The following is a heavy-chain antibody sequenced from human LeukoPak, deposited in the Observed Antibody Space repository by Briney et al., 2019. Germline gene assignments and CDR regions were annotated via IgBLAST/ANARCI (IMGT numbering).Heavy chain of an antibody. V-gene: IGHV1-2*02. Sequence: ASVKVSCKASGYTFTGYYMHWVRQAPGQGLEWMGWINPNSGGTNYAQKFQGRVTMTRDTSISTAYMELSRLRSDDTAVYYCAGGPPRGGSYYYYMDVWGKGTTVTVSS. CDR1: GYTFTGYY. D-gene: IGHD3-16*01. CDR2: INPNSGGT. CDR3: AGGPPRGGSYYYYMDV. J-gene: IGHJ6*03.